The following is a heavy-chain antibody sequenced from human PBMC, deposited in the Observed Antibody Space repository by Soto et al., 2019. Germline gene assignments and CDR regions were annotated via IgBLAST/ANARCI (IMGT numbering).Heavy chain of an antibody. CDR1: GGSISSSSYY. J-gene: IGHJ3*02. CDR3: ARPYSGSYLDAFDI. CDR2: IYYSGST. Sequence: SETLSLTCTVSGGSISSSSYYWGWIRQPPGKGLEWIGSIYYSGSTYYNPSLKSRVTISVDTSKNQFSLKLSSVTAADTAVYYCARPYSGSYLDAFDIWGQGTMVTVSS. V-gene: IGHV4-39*01. D-gene: IGHD1-26*01.